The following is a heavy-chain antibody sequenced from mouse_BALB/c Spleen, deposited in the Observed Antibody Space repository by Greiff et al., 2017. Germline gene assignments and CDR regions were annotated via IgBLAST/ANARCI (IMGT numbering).Heavy chain of an antibody. CDR2: ISSGSSTI. CDR3: ARYGTYWYFDV. V-gene: IGHV5-17*02. Sequence: EVKLVESGGGLVQPGGSRKLSCAASGFTFSSFGMHWVRQAPEKGLEWVAYISSGSSTIYYADTVKGRFTISRDNPKNTLFLQMTSLRSEDTAMYYCARYGTYWYFDVWGAGTTVTVSS. D-gene: IGHD1-1*01. CDR1: GFTFSSFG. J-gene: IGHJ1*01.